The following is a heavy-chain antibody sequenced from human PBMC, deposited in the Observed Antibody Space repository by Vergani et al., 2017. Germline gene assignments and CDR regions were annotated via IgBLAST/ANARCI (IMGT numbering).Heavy chain of an antibody. D-gene: IGHD6-19*01. CDR2: LSASDRRT. V-gene: IGHV3-23*01. Sequence: EVQLLESGGDLVQPGGSLGLSCAASGFTFIMLAMSWVRQVPGKGLEWVSTLSASDRRTHYADSVKGRFTISRDNSKNTLFLHMNSLRPEDTAVYYCAKVGCSEVAGTFGAFDIWGQGTMVTVSS. CDR1: GFTFIMLA. J-gene: IGHJ3*02. CDR3: AKVGCSEVAGTFGAFDI.